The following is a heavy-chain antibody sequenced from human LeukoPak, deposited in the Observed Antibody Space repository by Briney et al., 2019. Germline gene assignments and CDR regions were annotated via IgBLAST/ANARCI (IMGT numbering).Heavy chain of an antibody. V-gene: IGHV3-21*01. Sequence: GGSLRLSCAASGFTFSSYSMNWVRQAPGKGLEWVSSISSSSYIYYADSAKGRFTISRDNAKNSLYLQMNSLRAEDTAVYYCARDGDSSGSYDYWGQGTLVTVSS. CDR2: ISSSSYI. D-gene: IGHD3-22*01. J-gene: IGHJ4*02. CDR1: GFTFSSYS. CDR3: ARDGDSSGSYDY.